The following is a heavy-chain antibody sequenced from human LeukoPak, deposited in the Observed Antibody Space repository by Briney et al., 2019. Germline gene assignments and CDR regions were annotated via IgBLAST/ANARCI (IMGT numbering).Heavy chain of an antibody. D-gene: IGHD3-10*01. CDR1: GFTFSDQS. Sequence: GGSLRLSCAASGFTFSDQSLNWVRQAPGKGLEWVSSISANSLHIFYADSVKGRFTISRDNAKNSLYLQMNNLRVEDTAVYYCVGPDSQFDCWGQGTLVTVSS. V-gene: IGHV3-21*01. CDR2: ISANSLHI. J-gene: IGHJ4*02. CDR3: VGPDSQFDC.